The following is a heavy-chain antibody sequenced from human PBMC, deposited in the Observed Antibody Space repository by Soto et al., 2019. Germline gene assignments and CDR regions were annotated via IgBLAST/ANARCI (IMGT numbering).Heavy chain of an antibody. V-gene: IGHV1-18*01. CDR3: TFVLRPSSGWYGPDAFDI. J-gene: IGHJ3*02. D-gene: IGHD6-19*01. Sequence: GGSVKVSCKASGYTFTSYGISWVRQAPGQGLEWMGWISAYNGNTNYAQKLQGRVTMTTDTSTSTAYMELRSLRSDDTAVYYCTFVLRPSSGWYGPDAFDIWGQGTMVTVSS. CDR1: GYTFTSYG. CDR2: ISAYNGNT.